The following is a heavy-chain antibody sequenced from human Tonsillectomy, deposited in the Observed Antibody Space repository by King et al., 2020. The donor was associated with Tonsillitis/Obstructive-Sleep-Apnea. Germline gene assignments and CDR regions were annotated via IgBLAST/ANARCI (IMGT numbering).Heavy chain of an antibody. V-gene: IGHV3-48*01. CDR1: GFTFSAYS. Sequence: VQLVESGGGLVQTGGSLRLSCAAPGFTFSAYSMSWVRQAPGEGLEWISFISTSGDTIYYADSVEGRLTISRDNAKNSLYLQMNSLRGEDTAVYYCARGYLSNSLDYWGQGTLVTVSS. D-gene: IGHD4-11*01. CDR2: ISTSGDTI. CDR3: ARGYLSNSLDY. J-gene: IGHJ4*02.